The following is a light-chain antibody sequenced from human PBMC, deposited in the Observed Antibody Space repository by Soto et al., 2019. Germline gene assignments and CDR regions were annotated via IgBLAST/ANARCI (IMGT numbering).Light chain of an antibody. CDR3: QQRSNWPPGGP. Sequence: EIVLTQSPATLSLSPGERATLSCRASQSVSSYLAWYQQKPGQAPRLLLYDASNRATGIPARFSGSGSGTDFTLTISSLEPEDFAVYYCQQRSNWPPGGPFGGGTKVEIK. V-gene: IGKV3-11*01. CDR2: DAS. CDR1: QSVSSY. J-gene: IGKJ4*01.